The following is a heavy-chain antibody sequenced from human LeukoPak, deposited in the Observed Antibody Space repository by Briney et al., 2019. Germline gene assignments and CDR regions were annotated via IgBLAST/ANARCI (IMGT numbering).Heavy chain of an antibody. CDR1: GFTFSSYS. Sequence: GGSLRLSCAASGFTFSSYSMNWVRQAPGKGLEWVSPISSSSSYIYYADSVKGRFTISRDNAKNSLYLQMNSLRAEDTAVYYCARAPSDGIVVNWFDPWGQGTLVTVSS. D-gene: IGHD3-22*01. CDR3: ARAPSDGIVVNWFDP. CDR2: ISSSSSYI. J-gene: IGHJ5*02. V-gene: IGHV3-21*01.